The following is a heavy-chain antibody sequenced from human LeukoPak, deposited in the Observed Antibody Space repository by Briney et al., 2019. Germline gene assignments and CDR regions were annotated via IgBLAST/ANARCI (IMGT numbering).Heavy chain of an antibody. J-gene: IGHJ4*02. Sequence: SETLSLTCTVSGGSINTYFWTWIRQPPGKGLEWIGYMYDTGSTSYNPSLKSRVTISVDTSKNHFSLKLSSVTAADTAMYYRARGTPQWYFDYWGQETLVTVSS. V-gene: IGHV4-59*01. D-gene: IGHD2-15*01. CDR3: ARGTPQWYFDY. CDR1: GGSINTYF. CDR2: MYDTGST.